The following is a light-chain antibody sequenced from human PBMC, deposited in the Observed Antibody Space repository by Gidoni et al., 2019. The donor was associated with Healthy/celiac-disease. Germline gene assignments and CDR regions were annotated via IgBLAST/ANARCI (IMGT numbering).Light chain of an antibody. CDR2: WAS. Sequence: DIVMTQPPDSLAVSLGERATINCKSSQSVLYSSNTKNYLAWSQQKPGQPPKLLIYWASTRESGVPDRFSGSGSGTDFTLTISSLQAEDVAVYYCQQYYSTPQTFGGXTKVEIK. CDR3: QQYYSTPQT. V-gene: IGKV4-1*01. J-gene: IGKJ4*01. CDR1: QSVLYSSNTKNY.